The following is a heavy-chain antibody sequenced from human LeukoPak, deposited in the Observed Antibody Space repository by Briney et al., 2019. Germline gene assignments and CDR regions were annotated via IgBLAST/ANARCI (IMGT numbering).Heavy chain of an antibody. D-gene: IGHD3-22*01. J-gene: IGHJ3*02. CDR3: ASSLVVIGAFDI. Sequence: GGSLRLSCAASGFTFSSYSMNWVRQAPGKGLEWVSYISSSSSTIYYADSVKGRFAISRDNAKNSLYLQMNSLRAEDTAVYYCASSLVVIGAFDICGQGTMVTVSS. CDR2: ISSSSSTI. CDR1: GFTFSSYS. V-gene: IGHV3-48*01.